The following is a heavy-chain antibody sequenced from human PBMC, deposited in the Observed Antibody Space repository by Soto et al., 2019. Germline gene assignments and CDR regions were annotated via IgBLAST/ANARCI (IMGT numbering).Heavy chain of an antibody. CDR3: AKGYYDSSGYYY. J-gene: IGHJ4*02. V-gene: IGHV3-30*18. CDR1: GFTFSSYG. CDR2: ISYDGSNK. Sequence: LRLSCAASGFTFSSYGMHWVRQAPGKGLEWVAVISYDGSNKYYADSVKGRFTISRDNSKNTLYLQMNSLRAEDTAVYYCAKGYYDSSGYYYWGQGTLVTVSS. D-gene: IGHD3-22*01.